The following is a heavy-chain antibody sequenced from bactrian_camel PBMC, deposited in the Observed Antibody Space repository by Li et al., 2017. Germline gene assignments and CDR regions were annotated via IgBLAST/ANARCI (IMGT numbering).Heavy chain of an antibody. CDR1: GFTFSSYA. CDR3: ATGVTPEDYYSDYDAVLCFGY. D-gene: IGHD4*01. J-gene: IGHJ6*01. CDR2: INSHGGST. V-gene: IGHV3S31*01. Sequence: DVQLVESGGGLVQPGGSLRLSCAASGFTFSSYAMSWVRQAPGKGLEWVSAINSHGGSTYYADSVKGRFTISRDNAKNTLYLQLNSLKTEDTAMYYCATGVTPEDYYSDYDAVLCFGYWGQGTQVTVS.